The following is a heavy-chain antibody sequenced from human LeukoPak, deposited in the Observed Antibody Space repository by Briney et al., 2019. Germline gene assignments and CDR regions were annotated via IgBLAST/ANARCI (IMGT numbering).Heavy chain of an antibody. CDR3: ARGHPFDS. Sequence: PSETLPLTCTVSGGSISSYLWTWIRQPPGKGLEWIGYTYHSGSTNYNPSLNNRVTISVDTSKNQFSLKLTSVTAADTAVYYCARGHPFDSWGQGTLVTVSS. V-gene: IGHV4-59*01. CDR2: TYHSGST. CDR1: GGSISSYL. J-gene: IGHJ5*01.